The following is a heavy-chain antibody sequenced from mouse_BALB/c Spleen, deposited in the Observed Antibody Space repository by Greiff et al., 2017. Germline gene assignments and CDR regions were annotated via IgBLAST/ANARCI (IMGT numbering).Heavy chain of an antibody. J-gene: IGHJ2*01. CDR3: ARRGYYGSSYPYYFDY. CDR1: GYTFTDYW. Sequence: VQLQQPGAELVMPGASVKMSCKASGYTFTDYWMHWVKQRPGQGLEWIGAIDTSDSYTSYNQKFKGKATLTVDESSSTAYMQLSSLTSEDSAVYYCARRGYYGSSYPYYFDYWGQGTTLTVSS. CDR2: IDTSDSYT. D-gene: IGHD1-1*01. V-gene: IGHV1-69*01.